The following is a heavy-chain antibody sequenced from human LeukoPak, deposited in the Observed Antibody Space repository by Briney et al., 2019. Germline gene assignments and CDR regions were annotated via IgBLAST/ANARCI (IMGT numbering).Heavy chain of an antibody. CDR3: AREVKGIGFDY. D-gene: IGHD2-15*01. CDR1: GFTFSSYS. Sequence: GGSLRLSCAASGFTFSSYSMNWVRLAPGKGLEWVSSISSSSSYIYYADSVKGRYTISRDNAKNSLYLQMNSLRAEDTAVYYCAREVKGIGFDYWGQGTLVTVSS. CDR2: ISSSSSYI. V-gene: IGHV3-21*01. J-gene: IGHJ4*02.